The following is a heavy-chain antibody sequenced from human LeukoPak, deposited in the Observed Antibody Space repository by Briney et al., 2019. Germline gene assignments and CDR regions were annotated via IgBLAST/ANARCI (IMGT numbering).Heavy chain of an antibody. CDR3: AREAICSSTSCYARIYYYYYMDV. Sequence: PSETLSLTCTVSGGSISSYYWSWIRQPAGKGLEWIGRIYTSGSTNYNPSLKSRVTMSVDTSKNQFSLKLSSVTAADTAVYYCAREAICSSTSCYARIYYYYYMDVWGKGTTVTISS. D-gene: IGHD2-2*01. CDR2: IYTSGST. V-gene: IGHV4-4*07. J-gene: IGHJ6*03. CDR1: GGSISSYY.